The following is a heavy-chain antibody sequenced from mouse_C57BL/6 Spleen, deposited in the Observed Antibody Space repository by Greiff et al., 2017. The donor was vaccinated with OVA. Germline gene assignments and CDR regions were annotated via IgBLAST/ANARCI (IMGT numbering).Heavy chain of an antibody. Sequence: QVQLQQSGAELMKPGASVKLSCKATGYTFTGYWIEWVKQRPGSGSTNYNEKFKGKATFTADTSSNTAYMQLSSLTTEDSAIYYCARPHYGSSYGGPFAYWGQGTLVTVSA. D-gene: IGHD1-1*01. CDR3: ARPHYGSSYGGPFAY. CDR1: GYTFTGYW. V-gene: IGHV1-9*01. J-gene: IGHJ3*01. CDR2: SGST.